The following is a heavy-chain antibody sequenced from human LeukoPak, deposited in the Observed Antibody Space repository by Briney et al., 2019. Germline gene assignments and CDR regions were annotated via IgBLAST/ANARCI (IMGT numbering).Heavy chain of an antibody. J-gene: IGHJ4*02. D-gene: IGHD1-7*01. CDR1: GGSISSYY. CDR2: IYYSGST. CDR3: ARALTGTTSGYLDY. V-gene: IGHV4-59*01. Sequence: PSETLSLTCTVSGGSISSYYWSWIRQPPGKGLEWIGYIYYSGSTNYNPSLKSRVTISVDTSKNQFSLKLSSVTAADTAVYYCARALTGTTSGYLDYWGQGTLVTVSS.